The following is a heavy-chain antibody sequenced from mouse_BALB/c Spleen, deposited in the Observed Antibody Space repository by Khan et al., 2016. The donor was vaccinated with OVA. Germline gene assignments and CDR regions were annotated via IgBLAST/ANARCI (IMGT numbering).Heavy chain of an antibody. CDR2: INPSTGYT. J-gene: IGHJ4*01. CDR3: ASRGYGSSYAMDY. CDR1: GYTFTSYW. Sequence: QVQLQQSGAELAKPGASVKMSCKASGYTFTSYWMHWVKQRPGQGLEWIGYINPSTGYTEYNQKFKDKATLTADKSSSTAYMQLSSLTSEDSAGYDCASRGYGSSYAMDYWGQGTSVTVSS. V-gene: IGHV1-7*01. D-gene: IGHD1-1*01.